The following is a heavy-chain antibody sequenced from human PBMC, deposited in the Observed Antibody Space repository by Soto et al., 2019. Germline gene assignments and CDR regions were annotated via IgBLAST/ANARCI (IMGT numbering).Heavy chain of an antibody. Sequence: ESGGGLVQPGGSLRLSCAASGFTFSDHYMDWVRQAPGKGLEWIGRIKNKPKSYTTQYAASVKGRFTISRDDSINSLHLQMESLRADDTAVYYCARYIVATKYLDYWGQGTLVTVSS. CDR3: ARYIVATKYLDY. V-gene: IGHV3-72*01. D-gene: IGHD5-12*01. CDR1: GFTFSDHY. CDR2: IKNKPKSYTT. J-gene: IGHJ4*02.